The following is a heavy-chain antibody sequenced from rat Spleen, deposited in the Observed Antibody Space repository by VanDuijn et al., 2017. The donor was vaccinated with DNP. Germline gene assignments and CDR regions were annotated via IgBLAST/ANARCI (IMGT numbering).Heavy chain of an antibody. Sequence: EVQLVESGGGLVQPGRSLKLSCLASGFTFSYYGMNWIRQAPGKGREWVASISSSSSYIYYADTVKGRFTISREDAKNTLYLQMTSLRSEDTALYYCARHGYYDGYYYFDYWGQGVMVTVSS. J-gene: IGHJ2*01. CDR1: GFTFSYYG. D-gene: IGHD1-12*03. V-gene: IGHV5-34*01. CDR2: ISSSSSYI. CDR3: ARHGYYDGYYYFDY.